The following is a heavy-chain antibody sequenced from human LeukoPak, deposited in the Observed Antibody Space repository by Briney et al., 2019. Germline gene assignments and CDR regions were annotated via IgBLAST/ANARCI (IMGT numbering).Heavy chain of an antibody. D-gene: IGHD2-15*01. Sequence: SETPSLTCTVSGGSISSYYWSWIRQPPGKGLEWIGYIYYSGSTNYNPSLKSRVTISVDTSKNQFSLKLSSVTAADTAVYYCARERGSGTFDPWGQGTLVTVSS. CDR1: GGSISSYY. J-gene: IGHJ5*02. CDR2: IYYSGST. CDR3: ARERGSGTFDP. V-gene: IGHV4-59*01.